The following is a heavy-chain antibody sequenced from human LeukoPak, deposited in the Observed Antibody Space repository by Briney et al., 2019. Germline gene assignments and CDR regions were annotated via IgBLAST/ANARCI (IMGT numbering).Heavy chain of an antibody. V-gene: IGHV3-48*03. CDR2: ISSSGSTI. CDR3: ARVSDYGDYHLWY. CDR1: GFTFSSYE. D-gene: IGHD4-17*01. Sequence: GGSLRLSCAASGFTFSSYEMNWVRQAPGKGLEWVSYISSSGSTIYYADSVKGRFTISRDNAKNSLYLQMNSLRAEDTAVYYCARVSDYGDYHLWYGGQGTLVTVSS. J-gene: IGHJ4*02.